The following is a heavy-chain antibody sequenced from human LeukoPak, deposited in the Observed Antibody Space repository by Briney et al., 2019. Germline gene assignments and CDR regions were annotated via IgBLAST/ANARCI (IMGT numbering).Heavy chain of an antibody. Sequence: GRSLRLSCAASGFTFDTYGMHWVRQAPGKGLEWVAVISYDGNNENYVDSAKGRFTISRDNAKKSLYLQMNSLRAEDTAMYYCARAYPEYLDLWGQGTLVTVSS. D-gene: IGHD1-14*01. CDR3: ARAYPEYLDL. CDR1: GFTFDTYG. V-gene: IGHV3-30*03. J-gene: IGHJ4*02. CDR2: ISYDGNNE.